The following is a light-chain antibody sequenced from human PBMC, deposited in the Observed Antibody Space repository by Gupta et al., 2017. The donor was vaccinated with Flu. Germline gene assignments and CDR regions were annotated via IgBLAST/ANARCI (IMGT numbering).Light chain of an antibody. CDR2: KDR. CDR1: ALPKQF. J-gene: IGLJ3*02. CDR3: QSADSSGSYGV. Sequence: SYELTQPPSLSVSPGQPARITCTGDALPKQFAYWYHQKPGQAPVLVIYKDRHRPSGIPARFSGSTSGTTVTLTISGVEAEDEADYYCQSADSSGSYGVFGGGTKLTVL. V-gene: IGLV3-25*02.